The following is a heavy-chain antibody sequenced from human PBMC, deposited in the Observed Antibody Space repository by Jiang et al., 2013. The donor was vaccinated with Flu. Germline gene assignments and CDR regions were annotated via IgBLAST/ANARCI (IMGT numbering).Heavy chain of an antibody. J-gene: IGHJ4*02. CDR3: ARHLRLAGRIHY. V-gene: IGHV4-39*01. CDR2: YYSGNT. D-gene: IGHD6-19*01. Sequence: KGLEWIGSYYSGNTYYNPSLKSRLTISVDTSKNQCSLKLSSVTAADTAVYYCARHLRLAGRIHYWGQGTLVTVSS.